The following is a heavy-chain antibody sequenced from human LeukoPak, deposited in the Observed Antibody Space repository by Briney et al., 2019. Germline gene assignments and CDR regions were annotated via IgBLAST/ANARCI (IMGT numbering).Heavy chain of an antibody. J-gene: IGHJ6*03. CDR2: INHSGST. Sequence: SETLSLTCAVYGGSFSGYYWSWIRQPPGKGLEWIGEINHSGSTNYNPSLKSRVTISVDTSKNQFSLKLSSVTAADTAVYYYASFGFSTSAYYYMDVWGKGTTVTVSS. D-gene: IGHD2-2*01. V-gene: IGHV4-34*01. CDR1: GGSFSGYY. CDR3: ASFGFSTSAYYYMDV.